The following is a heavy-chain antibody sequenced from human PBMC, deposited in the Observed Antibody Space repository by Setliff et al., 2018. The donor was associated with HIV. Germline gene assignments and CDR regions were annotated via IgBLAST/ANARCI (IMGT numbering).Heavy chain of an antibody. CDR2: IDHRGET. J-gene: IGHJ4*02. CDR1: GESFNNYY. V-gene: IGHV4-34*01. CDR3: ARRRVAARVFDY. D-gene: IGHD6-25*01. Sequence: SETLSLTCAVYGESFNNYYWSWIRQSPVKGLEWIGEIDHRGETNYNPSLKSRVILSVDTSKNQFSLSLSSLTAADTALYYCARRRVAARVFDYWGQGTLVTVSS.